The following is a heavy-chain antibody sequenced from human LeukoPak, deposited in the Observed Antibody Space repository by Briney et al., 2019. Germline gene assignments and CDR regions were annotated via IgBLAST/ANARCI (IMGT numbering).Heavy chain of an antibody. D-gene: IGHD6-6*01. J-gene: IGHJ4*02. CDR3: ARDLAARHFDY. CDR2: IWYDGSKK. V-gene: IGHV3-33*08. CDR1: GFNFDSFG. Sequence: GGSLRLSCAASGFNFDSFGMHWVRQAPGKGLEWVAVIWYDGSKKYYGDSVKGRFTISRDNSKNTLYLQMNSLRGEDTAIYYCARDLAARHFDYWGQGTLVTVSS.